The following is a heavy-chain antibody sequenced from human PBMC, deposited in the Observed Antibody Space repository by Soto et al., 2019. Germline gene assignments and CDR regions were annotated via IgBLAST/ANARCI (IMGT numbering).Heavy chain of an antibody. D-gene: IGHD2-2*01. CDR1: GDSISSSNW. CDR3: ASLGTVVSAFDY. CDR2: IHHSGST. Sequence: QVQLQESGPGLVKPSGTLSLTCAVSGDSISSSNWWSWVRQPPGKGLEWIGEIHHSGSTRYSPSLKSRVAISVDKSKNQFSLKLSSVSAADTAVYYCASLGTVVSAFDYWGQVTLVTVSS. V-gene: IGHV4-4*02. J-gene: IGHJ4*02.